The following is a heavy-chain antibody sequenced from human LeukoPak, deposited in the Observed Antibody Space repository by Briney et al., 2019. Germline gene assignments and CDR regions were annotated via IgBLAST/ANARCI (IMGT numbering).Heavy chain of an antibody. CDR2: ISWNSGTL. V-gene: IGHV3-9*02. J-gene: IGHJ4*02. CDR1: AFTSDDFA. Sequence: SGGSLRLSCAASAFTSDDFAMHWVRQAPGKGLEWVSSISWNSGTLAYADSVKGRFTISRDNAKNSLYLQMNSLRAEDTALYYCAKDYIEYSSSSFWSYFDYWGQGTLVTVSS. D-gene: IGHD6-6*01. CDR3: AKDYIEYSSSSFWSYFDY.